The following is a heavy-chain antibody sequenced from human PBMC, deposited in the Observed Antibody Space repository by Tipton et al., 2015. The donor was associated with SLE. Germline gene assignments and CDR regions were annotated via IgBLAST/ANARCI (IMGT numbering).Heavy chain of an antibody. D-gene: IGHD6-13*01. J-gene: IGHJ6*02. Sequence: TLSLTCAVSGASVTTEGYSWSWIRQPPGKGLEWIGYIFHTGSAYYNPSLRSRLTISVDTSKNQFSLKLSSVTAADTAVYYCARERRSYSSSSSGMDVWGQGTTVTVSS. V-gene: IGHV4-30-2*01. CDR1: GASVTTEGYS. CDR2: IFHTGSA. CDR3: ARERRSYSSSSSGMDV.